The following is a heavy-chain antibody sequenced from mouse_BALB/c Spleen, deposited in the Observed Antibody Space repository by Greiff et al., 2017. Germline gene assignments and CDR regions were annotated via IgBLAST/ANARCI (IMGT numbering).Heavy chain of an antibody. V-gene: IGHV2-9*02. CDR1: GFSLTSYG. J-gene: IGHJ3*01. Sequence: QVQLKESGPGLVAPSQSLSITCTVSGFSLTSYGVHWVRQPPGKGLEWLGVIWAGGSTNYNSALMSRLSISKDNSKSQVFLKMNSLQTDDTVMYYCAKGLGRGFAYWGQGTLVTVSA. D-gene: IGHD4-1*01. CDR2: IWAGGST. CDR3: AKGLGRGFAY.